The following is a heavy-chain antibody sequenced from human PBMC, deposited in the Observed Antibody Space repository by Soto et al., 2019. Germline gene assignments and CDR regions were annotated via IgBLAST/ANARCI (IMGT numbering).Heavy chain of an antibody. V-gene: IGHV4-39*01. CDR3: ARFSWYDGDSITSYCIDF. D-gene: IGHD6-13*01. J-gene: IGHJ6*03. CDR1: GDSISSRSYY. Sequence: LQESGPGLVKPSETLSLTCSVFGDSISSRSYYWAWIRRPPGMGLEWIARISYTGNTYYNPSLPSRSAISGDTYKTQFSLQLSFVTAADTAVYYCARFSWYDGDSITSYCIDFWGNGATVTVSS. CDR2: ISYTGNT.